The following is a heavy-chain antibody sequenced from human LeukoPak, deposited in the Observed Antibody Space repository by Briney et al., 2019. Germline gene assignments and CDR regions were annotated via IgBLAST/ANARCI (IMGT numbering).Heavy chain of an antibody. V-gene: IGHV3-72*01. Sequence: GGSLRLSCAASGFTFSHHYMDWVRQAPGKGLEWVGRTRNKANSYTTEYAASVEGRFTISRDDSKNSLYLQMNSLKTEDTYVYYCARYDFWSGYIDYWGQGTLVTVSS. D-gene: IGHD3-3*01. CDR1: GFTFSHHY. CDR2: TRNKANSYTT. CDR3: ARYDFWSGYIDY. J-gene: IGHJ4*02.